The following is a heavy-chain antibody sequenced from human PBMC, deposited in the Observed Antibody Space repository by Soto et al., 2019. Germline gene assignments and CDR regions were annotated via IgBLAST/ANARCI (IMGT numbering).Heavy chain of an antibody. J-gene: IGHJ4*02. V-gene: IGHV3-23*01. Sequence: EVQLLESGGGLVQPGGSLRLSCAASGFTFSAYAMSWVRQAPGKGLEWVSSINVDDSTYYADSVKGRFTISRDNSKSTVFLELSSLRVEDTATFYCAKNYYFDHWGQGIQVTVSS. CDR1: GFTFSAYA. CDR3: AKNYYFDH. CDR2: INVDDST.